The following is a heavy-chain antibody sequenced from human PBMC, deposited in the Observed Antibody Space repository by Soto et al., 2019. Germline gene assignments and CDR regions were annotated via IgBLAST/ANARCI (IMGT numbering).Heavy chain of an antibody. CDR1: GFTFSNAW. D-gene: IGHD2-2*02. CDR2: IKSKTDGGTT. J-gene: IGHJ6*02. CDR3: TTEDIVVVPAAIYRPEGYYYGMDV. Sequence: EVQLVESGGGLVKPGGSLRLSCAASGFTFSNAWMSWVRQAPGKGLEWVGRIKSKTDGGTTDYAAPVKGRFTISRDDSKNTLYLQMNSLKTEDTAVYYCTTEDIVVVPAAIYRPEGYYYGMDVWGQGTTVTVSS. V-gene: IGHV3-15*01.